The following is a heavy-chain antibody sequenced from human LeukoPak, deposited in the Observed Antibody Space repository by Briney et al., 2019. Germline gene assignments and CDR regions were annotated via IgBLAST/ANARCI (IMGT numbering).Heavy chain of an antibody. Sequence: SQTLSLTCLLSGGCVSSNCAAWNWLRQSPSRGLEWLGRTYYRTKWYNDYAVSVKSRITINPDTSNNQFSLQLNSVTPEDTAVYYCARGGTAAAGPRLYYWRQGTLVTVSS. CDR1: GGCVSSNCAA. D-gene: IGHD6-13*01. CDR3: ARGGTAAAGPRLYY. CDR2: TYYRTKWYN. J-gene: IGHJ4*02. V-gene: IGHV6-1*01.